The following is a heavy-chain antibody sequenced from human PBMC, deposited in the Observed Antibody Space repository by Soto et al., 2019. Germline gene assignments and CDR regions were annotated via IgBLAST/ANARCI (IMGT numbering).Heavy chain of an antibody. CDR3: AKNGLDNSPSAIDS. CDR1: GFTFRNNV. J-gene: IGHJ4*02. CDR2: ITGSGRDT. D-gene: IGHD2-8*01. Sequence: LRLSCAASGFTFRNNVLSWVRQAPGKGLDWVSGITGSGRDTYYADSVKGRFTISRDNSKNMVFLQMNSLRAEDTAPYYCAKNGLDNSPSAIDSWGPGTLVTV. V-gene: IGHV3-23*01.